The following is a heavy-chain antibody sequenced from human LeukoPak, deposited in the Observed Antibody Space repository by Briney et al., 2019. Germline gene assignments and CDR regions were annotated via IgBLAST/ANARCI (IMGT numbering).Heavy chain of an antibody. CDR1: GFTFSDYY. Sequence: GRSLRLSCAASGFTFSDYYMSWIRQAPGKGLEWVSYVSKTISFTIYAYTVKGRFSMSRENAKKSLYLQLNSMSADDAAVYYWARVMRSVSPLDYWGQGTLVTVSS. V-gene: IGHV3-11*05. CDR3: ARVMRSVSPLDY. J-gene: IGHJ4*02. CDR2: VSKTISFT. D-gene: IGHD3-10*01.